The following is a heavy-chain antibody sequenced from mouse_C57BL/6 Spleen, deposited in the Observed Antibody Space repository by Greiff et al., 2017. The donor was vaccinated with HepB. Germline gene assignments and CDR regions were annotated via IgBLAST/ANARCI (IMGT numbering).Heavy chain of an antibody. D-gene: IGHD1-1*01. V-gene: IGHV5-4*01. CDR1: GFTFSSYA. J-gene: IGHJ1*03. CDR3: ARDTTTVQDWYFDV. Sequence: DVKLVESGGGLVKPGGSLKLSCAASGFTFSSYAMSWVRQTPEKRLEWVATISDGGSYTYYPDNVKGRFTISRDNAKNNLYLQMSHLKSEDTAMYYCARDTTTVQDWYFDVWGTGTTVTVSS. CDR2: ISDGGSYT.